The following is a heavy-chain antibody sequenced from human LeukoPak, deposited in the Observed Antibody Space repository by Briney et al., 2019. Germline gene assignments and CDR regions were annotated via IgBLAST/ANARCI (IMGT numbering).Heavy chain of an antibody. CDR3: ARGDYGDRDLDY. V-gene: IGHV3-48*02. CDR1: GFTFSSYS. D-gene: IGHD4-17*01. Sequence: GRSLRLSCAASGFTFSSYSMNWVRQAPGKGLEWVSYISSRSSSIYYADSVKGRFTLSRDNAKNSLYLQMNSLRDEDTAVYYCARGDYGDRDLDYWGQGTLVTVSS. CDR2: ISSRSSSI. J-gene: IGHJ4*02.